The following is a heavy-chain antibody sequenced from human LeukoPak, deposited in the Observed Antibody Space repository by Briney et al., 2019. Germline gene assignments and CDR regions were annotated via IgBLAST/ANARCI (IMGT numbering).Heavy chain of an antibody. V-gene: IGHV1-18*01. D-gene: IGHD1-26*01. CDR2: ISAYNGNT. CDR3: ARERWEPSKKDY. Sequence: ASVKVSCKASGGTFSSYAISWVRQAPGQGLEWMGWISAYNGNTNYAQKLQGRVTMTTDTSTSTAYMELRSLRSDDTAVYYCARERWEPSKKDYWGQGTLVTVSS. CDR1: GGTFSSYA. J-gene: IGHJ4*02.